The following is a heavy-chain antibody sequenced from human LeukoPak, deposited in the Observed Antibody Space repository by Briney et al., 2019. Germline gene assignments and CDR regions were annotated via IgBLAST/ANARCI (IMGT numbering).Heavy chain of an antibody. Sequence: GGSLRLPCAASGFTFSSYAMSWVRQAPGKGLEWVSAISGSGGSTYYADSVKGRFTISRDNSKNTLYLQMNSLRAEDTAVYYCAKDSSIFGVVTYLDYWGQGTLVTVSS. J-gene: IGHJ4*02. D-gene: IGHD3-3*01. CDR3: AKDSSIFGVVTYLDY. CDR1: GFTFSSYA. V-gene: IGHV3-23*01. CDR2: ISGSGGST.